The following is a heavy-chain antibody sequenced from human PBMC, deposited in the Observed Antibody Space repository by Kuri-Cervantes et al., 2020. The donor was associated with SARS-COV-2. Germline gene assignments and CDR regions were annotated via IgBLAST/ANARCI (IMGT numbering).Heavy chain of an antibody. D-gene: IGHD6-6*01. V-gene: IGHV4-59*01. J-gene: IGHJ4*02. CDR2: IYCSGNT. CDR3: ARARATRPFNYFDL. Sequence: ESLKISCTVSGGAISTYYWTWIRQPPGKGLEWIGYIYCSGNTNYNPSLKSRVTISVDTSKYQFALNLSSVTAADTAIYYCARARATRPFNYFDLWGQGTLVTVSS. CDR1: GGAISTYY.